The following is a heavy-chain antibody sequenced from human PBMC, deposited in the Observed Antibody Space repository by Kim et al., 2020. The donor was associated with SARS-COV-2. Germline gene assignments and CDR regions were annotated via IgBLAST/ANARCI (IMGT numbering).Heavy chain of an antibody. J-gene: IGHJ4*02. V-gene: IGHV3-48*01. CDR1: GFTFSSYS. CDR2: ISSSSSTI. CDR3: ARDLGGGSCY. Sequence: GGSLRLSCAASGFTFSSYSMNWVRQAPGKGLEWVSYISSSSSTIYYADSVKGRFTISRDNAKNSLYLQMNSLRAEDTAVYYCARDLGGGSCYWGQGTLVTVSS. D-gene: IGHD2-15*01.